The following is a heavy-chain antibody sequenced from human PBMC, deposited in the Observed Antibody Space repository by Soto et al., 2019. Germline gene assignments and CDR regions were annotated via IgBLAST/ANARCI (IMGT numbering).Heavy chain of an antibody. CDR3: ARGGGTKYFDP. CDR1: GGSFNNYL. CDR2: ITHWGST. D-gene: IGHD2-2*01. Sequence: QVQLQQWGAGLLKPSETLSHTCAVYGGSFNNYLWSWIRQTPGKGLEWIGEITHWGSTNYNPSLKSRLTISIDISKNQFSLTLSSVTAADTAVYYCARGGGTKYFDPWGQGTLVTVSS. J-gene: IGHJ5*02. V-gene: IGHV4-34*01.